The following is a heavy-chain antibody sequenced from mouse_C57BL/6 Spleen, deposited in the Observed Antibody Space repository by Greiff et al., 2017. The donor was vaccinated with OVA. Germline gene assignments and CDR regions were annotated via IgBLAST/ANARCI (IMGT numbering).Heavy chain of an antibody. D-gene: IGHD1-1*01. V-gene: IGHV14-1*01. CDR3: TTLYYYGSSYGYFDY. CDR2: IDPEDGDT. Sequence: EVKLMESGAELVRPGASVKLSCTASGFNIKDYYMHWVKQRPEQGLEWIGRIDPEDGDTEYAPKFPGKATMTADTSSNPAYLQLSRLTSEDTAVYYCTTLYYYGSSYGYFDYWGQGTTLTVSS. CDR1: GFNIKDYY. J-gene: IGHJ2*01.